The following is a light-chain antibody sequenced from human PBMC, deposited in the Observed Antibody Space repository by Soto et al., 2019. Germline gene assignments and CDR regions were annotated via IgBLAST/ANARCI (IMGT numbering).Light chain of an antibody. V-gene: IGLV2-14*03. J-gene: IGLJ1*01. CDR3: SSYATSSTLDV. CDR2: DVS. CDR1: SSDIGGYDY. Sequence: QSVLTQPASVSGSAGQSITISCTGTSSDIGGYDYVSWYQHHPGKAPRLILCDVSNRPSGVSNRFSGSKSGNTASLTISGLQAEDEAEYYCSSYATSSTLDVFGTGTKVTVL.